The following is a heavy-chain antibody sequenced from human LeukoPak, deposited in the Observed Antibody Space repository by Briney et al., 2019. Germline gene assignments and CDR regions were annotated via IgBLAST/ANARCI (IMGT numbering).Heavy chain of an antibody. Sequence: GGSLRLSCAASGFTFRSYGMHWVRQAPGKGLEWVSAISGSGGSTYYADSVKGRFTISRDNSKNTLYLHMNSLRAGDTAVYYCAKGDSSAFTYYFDYWGQGSLVTASS. CDR1: GFTFRSYG. D-gene: IGHD3-22*01. CDR2: ISGSGGST. J-gene: IGHJ4*02. CDR3: AKGDSSAFTYYFDY. V-gene: IGHV3-23*01.